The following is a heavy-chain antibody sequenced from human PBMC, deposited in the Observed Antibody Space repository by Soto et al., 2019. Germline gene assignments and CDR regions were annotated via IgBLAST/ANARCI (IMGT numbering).Heavy chain of an antibody. CDR3: ERGFFYDYVWGSYRDAFDI. D-gene: IGHD3-16*02. J-gene: IGHJ3*02. CDR1: GGSFSGYY. CDR2: INHRGST. Sequence: SETLSLTCAVYGGSFSGYYWSWIRQPPGKGLEWIGEINHRGSTNYNPSLKSRVTISVDTSKNQFSLKLSSVTAADTAVYYCERGFFYDYVWGSYRDAFDIWGQGTMVTVSS. V-gene: IGHV4-34*01.